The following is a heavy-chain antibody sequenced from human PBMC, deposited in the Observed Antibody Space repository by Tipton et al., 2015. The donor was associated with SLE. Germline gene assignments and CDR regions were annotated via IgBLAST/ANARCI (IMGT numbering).Heavy chain of an antibody. Sequence: LRLSCTVSGGSISSGDYYWSWIRQPPGKGLEWIGEINHSGSTNYNPSLKSRVTISVDTSKNQFSLKLSSVTAADTAVYYCARRHYYGFGDFDYWGQGTLVTVSS. CDR2: INHSGST. CDR3: ARRHYYGFGDFDY. CDR1: GGSISSGDYY. D-gene: IGHD3-10*01. V-gene: IGHV4-39*07. J-gene: IGHJ4*02.